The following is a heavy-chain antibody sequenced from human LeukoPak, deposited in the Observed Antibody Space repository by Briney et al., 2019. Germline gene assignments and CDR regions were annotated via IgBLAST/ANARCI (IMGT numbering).Heavy chain of an antibody. D-gene: IGHD6-6*01. J-gene: IGHJ4*02. CDR2: IYTSGGT. V-gene: IGHV4-4*09. CDR3: ARLTRLSTSPDRYYLDY. Sequence: SETLSLTCTVSGDSISSYYWSWIRQPPGKGLEWIGYIYTSGGTNYIPSLKGRVTISTDTSKNQFSLKLSSVTAADSAVYYCARLTRLSTSPDRYYLDYWGQGTLVTVSS. CDR1: GDSISSYY.